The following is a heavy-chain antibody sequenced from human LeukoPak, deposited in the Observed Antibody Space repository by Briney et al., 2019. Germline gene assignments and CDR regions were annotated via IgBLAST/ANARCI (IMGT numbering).Heavy chain of an antibody. V-gene: IGHV3-30*03. J-gene: IGHJ4*02. D-gene: IGHD2/OR15-2a*01. CDR2: ISYDGSSK. CDR3: ARGENSKTYPVPGY. Sequence: GGSLRLSCAASGFTFNSYGMHWVRQAPGKGLEWVAVISYDGSSKYYIDSVKGRFTISRDNSKNTLFLQMNSLRAEDTAVYYCARGENSKTYPVPGYWGQGTLVTVSS. CDR1: GFTFNSYG.